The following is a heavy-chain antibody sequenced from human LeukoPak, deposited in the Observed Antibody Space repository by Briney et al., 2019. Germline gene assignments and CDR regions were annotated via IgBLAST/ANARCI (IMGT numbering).Heavy chain of an antibody. Sequence: PSETLSLTCAVYGGSFSGYYWSWIRQPPGKGLEWIGEINHSGSTNYNPSLKSRVTISVDTSKNQFSLKLSSVTAADTAVYYCARGCFPGYRSGTPRWFDPWGQGTLVTVSS. CDR2: INHSGST. CDR1: GGSFSGYY. D-gene: IGHD6-25*01. J-gene: IGHJ5*02. V-gene: IGHV4-34*01. CDR3: ARGCFPGYRSGTPRWFDP.